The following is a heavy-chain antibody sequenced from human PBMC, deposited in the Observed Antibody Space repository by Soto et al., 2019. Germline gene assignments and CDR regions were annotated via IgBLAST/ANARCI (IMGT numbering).Heavy chain of an antibody. Sequence: GGSLRLSCAASGFTFSSYAMSWVRQAPGKGLEWVSAISGSGGSTYYADSVKGRFTISRDNSKNTLYLQMNSLRAEDTAVYYCATNVPNYYYYGMDVWGQGTTVTVSS. CDR1: GFTFSSYA. CDR3: ATNVPNYYYYGMDV. J-gene: IGHJ6*02. CDR2: ISGSGGST. V-gene: IGHV3-23*01. D-gene: IGHD2-2*01.